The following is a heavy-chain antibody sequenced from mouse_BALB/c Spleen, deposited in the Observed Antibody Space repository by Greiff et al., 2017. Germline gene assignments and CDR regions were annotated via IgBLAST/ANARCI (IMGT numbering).Heavy chain of an antibody. CDR2: IDPANGNT. CDR1: GFNIKDTY. V-gene: IGHV14-3*02. J-gene: IGHJ4*01. Sequence: VQLKESGAELVKPGASVKLSCTASGFNIKDTYMHWVKQRPEQGLEWIGRIDPANGNTKYDPKFQGKATITADTSSNTAYLQLSSLTSEDTAVYYCARGLRRYYAMDYWGQGTSVTVSS. D-gene: IGHD2-2*01. CDR3: ARGLRRYYAMDY.